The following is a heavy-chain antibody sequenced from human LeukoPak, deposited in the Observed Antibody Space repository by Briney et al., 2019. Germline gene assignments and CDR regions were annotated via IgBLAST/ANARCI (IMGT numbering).Heavy chain of an antibody. J-gene: IGHJ3*02. CDR2: IYYSGST. V-gene: IGHV4-39*01. CDR1: GGSISSSSYY. CDR3: ARHPTYDFWSGYSSPDAFDI. Sequence: PSETLSLTCTVSGGSISSSSYYWGWIRQPPGKGLEWIGSIYYSGSTYYNPSLKSRVTISVDTSKNQFSLKLSSVTAADTAVYYCARHPTYDFWSGYSSPDAFDIWGQGTMVTVSS. D-gene: IGHD3-3*01.